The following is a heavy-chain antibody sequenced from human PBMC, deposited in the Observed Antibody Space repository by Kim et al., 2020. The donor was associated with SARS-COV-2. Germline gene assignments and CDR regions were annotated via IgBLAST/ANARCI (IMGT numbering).Heavy chain of an antibody. CDR3: TTRAHCSSTSCIFDY. J-gene: IGHJ4*02. CDR1: GFTFSNAW. D-gene: IGHD2-2*01. V-gene: IGHV3-15*01. Sequence: GGSLRLSCAASGFTFSNAWMSWVRQAPGKGLEWVGRIKSKTDGGTTDYAAPVKGRFTISRDDSKNTLYLQMNSLKTEDTAVYYCTTRAHCSSTSCIFDYWGQGTLVTVSS. CDR2: IKSKTDGGTT.